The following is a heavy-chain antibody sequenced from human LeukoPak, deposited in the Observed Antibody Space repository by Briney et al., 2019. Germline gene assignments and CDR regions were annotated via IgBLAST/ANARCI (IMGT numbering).Heavy chain of an antibody. J-gene: IGHJ6*04. CDR3: AELGITMIGGV. Sequence: GGSLRLSCAASGFTFDDYAMHWVRQAPGKGLVWVSRIKSDGSITSYADSVKGRVTISRDNAKNSLYLQMNSLRAEDTAVYYCAELGITMIGGVWGKGTTVTISS. CDR2: IKSDGSIT. CDR1: GFTFDDYA. V-gene: IGHV3-74*01. D-gene: IGHD3-10*02.